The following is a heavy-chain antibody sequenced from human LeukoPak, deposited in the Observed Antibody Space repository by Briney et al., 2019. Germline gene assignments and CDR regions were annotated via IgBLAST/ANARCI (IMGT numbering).Heavy chain of an antibody. J-gene: IGHJ5*02. CDR2: ISSSSSYI. V-gene: IGHV3-21*01. D-gene: IGHD2-15*01. Sequence: PGGSLRLSCAASGFTFSGYSMNWVRQAPGKGLEWVSSISSSSSYIYYADSVKGRFTISRDNAKNSLYLQMNSLRAEDTAVYYCAGSSFVVVVAATREKYNWFDPWGQGTLVTVSS. CDR3: AGSSFVVVVAATREKYNWFDP. CDR1: GFTFSGYS.